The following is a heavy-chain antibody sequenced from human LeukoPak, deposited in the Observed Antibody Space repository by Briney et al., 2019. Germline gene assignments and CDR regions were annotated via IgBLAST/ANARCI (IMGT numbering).Heavy chain of an antibody. J-gene: IGHJ5*02. CDR3: ARPLTGTGIGWFDP. CDR1: GGSINNYY. V-gene: IGHV4-59*01. CDR2: IYYSGST. Sequence: SETLSLTCTVSGGSINNYYWSWIRQPPGKGLEWIGYIYYSGSTDYNPSLKSRVTISVDTSKNQFSLKLSSVTAADTAVYYCARPLTGTGIGWFDPWGQGTLVTVSS. D-gene: IGHD1-7*01.